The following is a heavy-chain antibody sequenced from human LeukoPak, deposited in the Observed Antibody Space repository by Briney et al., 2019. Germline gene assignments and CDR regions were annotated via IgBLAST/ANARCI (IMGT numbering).Heavy chain of an antibody. Sequence: SQTLSLTCAVSGGSISSGGYSWSWIRQPPGKGLEWIGYIYHSGSTYYNPSLKSRVTISVDRSKNQFSLKLSSVTAADTAVYYCARGPDNGVGRVFCRSVHWGGRGTLVT. V-gene: IGHV4-30-2*01. D-gene: IGHD3-16*01. CDR3: ARGPDNGVGRVFCRSVHW. J-gene: IGHJ4*01. CDR1: GGSISSGGYS. CDR2: IYHSGST.